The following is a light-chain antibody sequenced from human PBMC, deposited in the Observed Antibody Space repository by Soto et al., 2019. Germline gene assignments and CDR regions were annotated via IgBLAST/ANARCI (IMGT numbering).Light chain of an antibody. J-gene: IGLJ1*01. Sequence: QSVLTQPASVSDSPGQSIPISCTGTSSDVGGSNFVSWYQQHPGKPPKLIIYDVANRPSGVSNRFSGSKSGSTASLIISRLQTEDEADYYCVSYTSSTTYVFGTGTKVTVL. CDR3: VSYTSSTTYV. V-gene: IGLV2-14*03. CDR2: DVA. CDR1: SSDVGGSNF.